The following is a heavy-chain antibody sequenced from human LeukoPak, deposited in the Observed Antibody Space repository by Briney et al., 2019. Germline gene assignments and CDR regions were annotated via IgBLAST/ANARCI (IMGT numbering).Heavy chain of an antibody. CDR2: IYHSGST. CDR3: ARRSTYSSSWNAFDI. V-gene: IGHV4-38-2*01. Sequence: SETLSLTCAVSGYSISSGYYWGWIRQPPGKGLEWIGTIYHSGSTYYNPSLKSRVTISVDTSKNQFSLKLSSVTAADTAVYYCARRSTYSSSWNAFDIWGQGTMVTVSS. D-gene: IGHD6-13*01. CDR1: GYSISSGYY. J-gene: IGHJ3*02.